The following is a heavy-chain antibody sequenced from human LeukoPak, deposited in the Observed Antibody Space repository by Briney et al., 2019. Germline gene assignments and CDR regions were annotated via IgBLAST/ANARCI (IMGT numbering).Heavy chain of an antibody. CDR3: ARDQKRQIVVITSASYHDAFDI. CDR2: INPSGGST. CDR1: GYTFTSYY. V-gene: IGHV1-46*01. Sequence: ASVKVSCKASGYTFTSYYMHWVRQAPGQGLEWMGIINPSGGSTSYAQKVQGRVTMTRDMSTSTVYMELSSLRSEDTAVYYCARDQKRQIVVITSASYHDAFDIWGQGTMVTVSS. J-gene: IGHJ3*02. D-gene: IGHD3-22*01.